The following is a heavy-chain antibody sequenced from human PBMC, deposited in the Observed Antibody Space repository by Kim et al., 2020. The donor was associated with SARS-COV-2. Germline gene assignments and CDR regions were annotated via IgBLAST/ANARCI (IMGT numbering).Heavy chain of an antibody. CDR2: ISSSSSYI. V-gene: IGHV3-21*01. CDR3: ARDPMIVVVMHAYYFDY. J-gene: IGHJ4*02. CDR1: GFTFSSYS. D-gene: IGHD3-22*01. Sequence: GGSLRLSCAASGFTFSSYSMNWVRQAPGKGLEWVSSISSSSSYIYYADSVKGRFTISRDNAKNSLYLQMNSLRAEDTAVYYCARDPMIVVVMHAYYFDYWGQGTLVTVSS.